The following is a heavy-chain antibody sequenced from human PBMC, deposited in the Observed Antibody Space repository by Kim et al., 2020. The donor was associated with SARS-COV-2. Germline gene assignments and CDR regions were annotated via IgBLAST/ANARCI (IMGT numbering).Heavy chain of an antibody. V-gene: IGHV1-8*01. D-gene: IGHD3-3*01. Sequence: ASVKVSCKASGYTFTSYDINWVRQATGQGLEWMGWMNPNSGNTGYAQKFQGRVIMTRNTSITTAYMELSSLTSDDTAVYYCTRSMGRGSDYYAYWGLGTLVTVSS. CDR2: MNPNSGNT. J-gene: IGHJ4*02. CDR1: GYTFTSYD. CDR3: TRSMGRGSDYYAY.